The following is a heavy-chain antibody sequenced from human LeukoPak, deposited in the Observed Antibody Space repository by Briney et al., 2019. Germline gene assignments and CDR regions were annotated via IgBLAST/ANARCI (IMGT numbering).Heavy chain of an antibody. CDR1: GYSLSSGYY. V-gene: IGHV4-38-2*01. J-gene: IGHJ4*02. CDR3: ARHKEFAFDY. CDR2: IYHSGST. Sequence: KSSETLSLTCAVSGYSLSSGYYWGWIRQPPGKGLEWIGSIYHSGSTYYNPSLKSRVTISVDTSKNQFSLRLSSVTAADTAVYYCARHKEFAFDYWGQGTLVTVSS.